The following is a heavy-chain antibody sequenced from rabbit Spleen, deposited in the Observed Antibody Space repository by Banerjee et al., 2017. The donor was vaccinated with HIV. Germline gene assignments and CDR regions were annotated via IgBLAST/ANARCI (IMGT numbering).Heavy chain of an antibody. CDR2: IYAGDGVS. CDR1: GFSFSSGYD. Sequence: QQLVESGGGLVKPGASLTLTCTASGFSFSSGYDMCWVRQAPGKGLEWIACIYAGDGVSFYATWAKGRSTISRTSSTTVTLQMTSLTVADMATYFCARDAGSGPYIDGYFDLWGPGTLVTVS. J-gene: IGHJ4*01. CDR3: ARDAGSGPYIDGYFDL. V-gene: IGHV1S40*01. D-gene: IGHD8-1*01.